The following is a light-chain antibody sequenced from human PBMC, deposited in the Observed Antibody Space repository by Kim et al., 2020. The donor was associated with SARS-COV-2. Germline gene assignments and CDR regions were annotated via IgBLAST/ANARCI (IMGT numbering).Light chain of an antibody. CDR1: SSDVSGNNS. J-gene: IGLJ3*02. Sequence: GQSVATSCTGTSSDVSGNNSVSWYQQHPGKAPKFMIYEVSTRPSGVPDRFSGSKSGNTASLTVSGLQAEDEADYYCSSYAGSNNWVFGGGTQLTVL. V-gene: IGLV2-8*01. CDR2: EVS. CDR3: SSYAGSNNWV.